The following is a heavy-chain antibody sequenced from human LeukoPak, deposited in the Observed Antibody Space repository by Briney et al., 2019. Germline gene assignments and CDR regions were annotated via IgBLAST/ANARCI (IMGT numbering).Heavy chain of an antibody. CDR2: ISTHKGNT. V-gene: IGHV1-18*01. CDR1: GYTFSSYE. Sequence: ASVKVSCKASGYTFSSYEINWVRQAPGQGLEWMGGISTHKGNTNYAQKFQGRVTMTTATSTSTAYMELRSLRSDDTAVYYCARVRSASAGTASAFDIWGQGTMVTVSA. D-gene: IGHD2-21*02. CDR3: ARVRSASAGTASAFDI. J-gene: IGHJ3*02.